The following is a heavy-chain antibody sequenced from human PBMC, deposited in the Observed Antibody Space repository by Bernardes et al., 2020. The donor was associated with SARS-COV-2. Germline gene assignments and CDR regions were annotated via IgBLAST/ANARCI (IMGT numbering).Heavy chain of an antibody. CDR1: GFTFSSSA. Sequence: GGSLRLSCAASGFTFSSSAMSWVRQAPGKGLEWVSSIRNSGDSTNYADSVMGRFTISRDNSKNTLYLQMNSLRAEDTAIYYCAKEGGAAIVGFGTNWFDPWGQGTLVTVSS. D-gene: IGHD6-25*01. CDR3: AKEGGAAIVGFGTNWFDP. CDR2: IRNSGDST. J-gene: IGHJ5*02. V-gene: IGHV3-23*01.